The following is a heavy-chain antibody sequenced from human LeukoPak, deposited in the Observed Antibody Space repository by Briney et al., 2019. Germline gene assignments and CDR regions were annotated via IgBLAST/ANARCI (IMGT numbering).Heavy chain of an antibody. J-gene: IGHJ5*02. D-gene: IGHD3-10*01. Sequence: GGSLRLSCAASGFTFSSYSMNWVRQAPGKGLEWVSSISSSSSYIYYADSVKGRFTISRDNAKNSLYLQMNSLRAEDTAVYYCARDLITMVRGVGDHHRNWFDPWGQGTLVTVSS. CDR3: ARDLITMVRGVGDHHRNWFDP. V-gene: IGHV3-21*01. CDR2: ISSSSSYI. CDR1: GFTFSSYS.